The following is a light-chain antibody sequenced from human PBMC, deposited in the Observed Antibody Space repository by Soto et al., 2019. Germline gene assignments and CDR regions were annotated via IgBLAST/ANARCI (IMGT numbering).Light chain of an antibody. CDR2: AAS. Sequence: DIQMTQSPSPLKTTVGDRVTITGRASQSISSWLAWYQQKPGKAPELLIYAASSLQSGVPSRFSGSGSGTDFTLTICFLQPEDFASYCSQEYDDRLHTFCGVTKV. V-gene: IGKV1-5*01. CDR1: QSISSW. CDR3: QEYDDRLHT. J-gene: IGKJ4*01.